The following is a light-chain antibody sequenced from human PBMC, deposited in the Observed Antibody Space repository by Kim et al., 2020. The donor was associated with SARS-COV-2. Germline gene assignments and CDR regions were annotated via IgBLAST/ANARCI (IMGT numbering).Light chain of an antibody. V-gene: IGKV1-39*01. Sequence: ASVGDRVTITCRASQSISTNLNWYQQKSGKAPKLLIYAASSLQGGVPSRFSGSGSGTDFTLTISSLQPEDSATYYCQQSNSTPLTFGGGTRVDIK. CDR2: AAS. CDR1: QSISTN. CDR3: QQSNSTPLT. J-gene: IGKJ4*01.